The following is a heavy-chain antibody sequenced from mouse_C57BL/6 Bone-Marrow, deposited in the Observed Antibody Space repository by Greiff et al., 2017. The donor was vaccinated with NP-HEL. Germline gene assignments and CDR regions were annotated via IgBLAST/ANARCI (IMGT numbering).Heavy chain of an antibody. Sequence: EVKLMESGPGLLKPSQSLSLTCSVTGYSITSGYYWNWIRQFPGNKLECMGYISYDGSNNYNPSLKNRISITRDTSKNQFFLKLNSVTTEDTATYYCARYTTLRFPVYYYAMDYWGQGTSVTVSS. CDR3: ARYTTLRFPVYYYAMDY. D-gene: IGHD1-1*01. CDR2: ISYDGSN. CDR1: GYSITSGYY. J-gene: IGHJ4*01. V-gene: IGHV3-6*01.